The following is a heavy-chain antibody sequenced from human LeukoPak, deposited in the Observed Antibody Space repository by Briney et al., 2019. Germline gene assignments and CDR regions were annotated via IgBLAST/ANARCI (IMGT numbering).Heavy chain of an antibody. CDR2: IWYDGSNK. CDR1: GFTFSSYG. J-gene: IGHJ4*02. V-gene: IGHV3-33*06. D-gene: IGHD4-17*01. CDR3: AKDWTTVTTRFDY. Sequence: PGRSLRLSCAASGFTFSSYGMHWVRQAPGKGLEWVAVIWYDGSNKYYADSVKGRFTISRGNSKNTLYLQMNSLRAEDTAIYYCAKDWTTVTTRFDYWGQGTLVTVSS.